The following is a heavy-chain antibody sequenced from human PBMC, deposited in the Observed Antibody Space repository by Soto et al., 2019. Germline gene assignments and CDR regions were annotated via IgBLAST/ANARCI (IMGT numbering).Heavy chain of an antibody. CDR2: VSDNGGSRGGT. CDR3: ARAKAVVIAALDI. J-gene: IGHJ3*02. V-gene: IGHV3-23*01. Sequence: GGSLRLSCKASGFMFNNSAMTWVRQAPGQGLQWVASVSDNGGSRGGTYYADSVKGRFTISRDNSKNTLYLQLDSLTGADTAVYYCARAKAVVIAALDIWGQGTVVTV. CDR1: GFMFNNSA. D-gene: IGHD2-21*01.